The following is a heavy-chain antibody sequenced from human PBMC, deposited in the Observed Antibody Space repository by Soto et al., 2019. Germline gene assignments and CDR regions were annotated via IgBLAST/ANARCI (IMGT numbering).Heavy chain of an antibody. J-gene: IGHJ4*02. CDR3: ARIPKLYYDFWSGYYPFFDY. D-gene: IGHD3-3*01. CDR1: GFSLSNARMG. V-gene: IGHV2-26*01. CDR2: IFSNDEK. Sequence: QVTLKESGPVLVKPTETLTLTCTVSGFSLSNARMGVSWIRQPPGKALEWLAHIFSNDEKSYSTSLKSRLTHSKDTSKSQVVLTMTNMDPVDTATYYCARIPKLYYDFWSGYYPFFDYWGQGTLVTVSS.